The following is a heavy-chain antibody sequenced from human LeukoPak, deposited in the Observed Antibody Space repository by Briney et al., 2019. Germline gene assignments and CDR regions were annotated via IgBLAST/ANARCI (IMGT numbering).Heavy chain of an antibody. J-gene: IGHJ4*02. CDR1: GFTFSSYW. D-gene: IGHD3-16*02. Sequence: QPGGSLRLSCAASGFTFSSYWMYWVRQAPGKGLVWVSRINSDGSSTTYADSVKGRFTISRDNAKNTLYLQMNSLRAEDTAVYYCAGAIPGRYFDYWGQGTLVTVSS. CDR2: INSDGSST. CDR3: AGAIPGRYFDY. V-gene: IGHV3-74*01.